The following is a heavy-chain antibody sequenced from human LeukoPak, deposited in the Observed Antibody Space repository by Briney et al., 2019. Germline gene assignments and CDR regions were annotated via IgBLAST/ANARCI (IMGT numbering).Heavy chain of an antibody. CDR3: ARDPQGGAFSGSLAY. V-gene: IGHV1-46*01. CDR2: INPSGGST. Sequence: ASVKVSCKASGYTFTSYYMHWVRQAPGQGLEWMGIINPSGGSTSYAQKFQGRVTMTRDTFTSTVYMELSSLRSEDTAVYYCARDPQGGAFSGSLAYWGQGTLVTVSS. J-gene: IGHJ4*02. CDR1: GYTFTSYY. D-gene: IGHD1-26*01.